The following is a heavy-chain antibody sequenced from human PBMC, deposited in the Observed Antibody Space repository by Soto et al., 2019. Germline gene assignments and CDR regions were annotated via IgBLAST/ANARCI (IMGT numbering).Heavy chain of an antibody. CDR2: IYYSGST. J-gene: IGHJ1*01. D-gene: IGHD6-19*01. Sequence: QVQLQESGPGLVKPSETLSLTCTVSGGSISSYYWSWIRQPPGKGLEWIGYIYYSGSTNYNPSLRSRVTISVDTSKNQFSLKLSSVTAADTAGYYCARGAIAVAPNAYFQHWGQGTLVTVSS. CDR1: GGSISSYY. CDR3: ARGAIAVAPNAYFQH. V-gene: IGHV4-59*01.